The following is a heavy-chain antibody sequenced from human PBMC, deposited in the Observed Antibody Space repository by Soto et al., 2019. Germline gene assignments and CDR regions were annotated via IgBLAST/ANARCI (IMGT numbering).Heavy chain of an antibody. Sequence: SETLSLTCAVYGGSFSGYYWSWIRQPPGKGLEWIWEINHSGSTNYNPSLKSRVTISVDTSKNQFSLKLSSVTAADTAVYYCARGGDTAMVIPFDYWGQGTLVTVSS. CDR2: INHSGST. CDR1: GGSFSGYY. V-gene: IGHV4-34*01. J-gene: IGHJ4*02. CDR3: ARGGDTAMVIPFDY. D-gene: IGHD5-18*01.